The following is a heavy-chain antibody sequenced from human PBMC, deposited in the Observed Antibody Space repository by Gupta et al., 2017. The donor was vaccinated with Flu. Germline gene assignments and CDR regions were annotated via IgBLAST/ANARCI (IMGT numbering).Heavy chain of an antibody. J-gene: IGHJ6*02. Sequence: QVQLVESGGGVVQPGRSLRLSCAASGFTFSSYGMHWVRQAPGKGLEWVAVIWYDGSNKYYADSVKGRFTISRDNSKNTLYLQMNSLRAEDTAVYYCASGPIAVAGEDYYYYGMDVWGQGTTVTVSS. CDR3: ASGPIAVAGEDYYYYGMDV. D-gene: IGHD6-19*01. V-gene: IGHV3-33*01. CDR2: IWYDGSNK. CDR1: GFTFSSYG.